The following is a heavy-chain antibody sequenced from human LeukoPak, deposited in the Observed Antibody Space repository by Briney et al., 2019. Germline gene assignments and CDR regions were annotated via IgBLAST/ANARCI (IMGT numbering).Heavy chain of an antibody. CDR3: AVLYGSGSYYSRYGMDV. V-gene: IGHV4-31*03. CDR2: IYYSGST. Sequence: PSETLSLTCTVSGGSISSGGYSWSWIRQHPGKGLEWIGYIYYSGSTYYNPSLKSRVTISVDTSKNQFSLKLSSVTAADTAVYYCAVLYGSGSYYSRYGMDVWGQGTTVTVSS. CDR1: GGSISSGGYS. D-gene: IGHD3-10*01. J-gene: IGHJ6*02.